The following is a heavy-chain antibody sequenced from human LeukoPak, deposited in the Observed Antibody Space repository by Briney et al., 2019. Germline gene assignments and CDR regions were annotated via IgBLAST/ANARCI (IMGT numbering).Heavy chain of an antibody. CDR3: VRDIGTSGSYYSDY. Sequence: GGSLRLSCAAFGFTFSDYYMSWIRQAPGKGLEWVSYISGGGTSIYYADSVKGRFTISRDNAKNPLYLQMNSLRAEDTAVYYCVRDIGTSGSYYSDYWGQGTLVTASS. CDR2: ISGGGTSI. J-gene: IGHJ4*02. V-gene: IGHV3-11*04. CDR1: GFTFSDYY. D-gene: IGHD3-10*01.